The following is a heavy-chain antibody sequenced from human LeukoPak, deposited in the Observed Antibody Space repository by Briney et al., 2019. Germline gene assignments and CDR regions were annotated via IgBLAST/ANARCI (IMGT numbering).Heavy chain of an antibody. D-gene: IGHD1-1*01. CDR3: ARLHTTIYGMDV. CDR1: GGSVSSGSYY. J-gene: IGHJ6*02. V-gene: IGHV4-61*01. Sequence: SETLSLTCTVSGGSVSSGSYYWSWIRQPPGKGLEWIGYIYYSGSTNYNPSLKSRVTISVDTSKSQFSLKLSSVTAADTAVYYCARLHTTIYGMDVWGQGTTVTVSS. CDR2: IYYSGST.